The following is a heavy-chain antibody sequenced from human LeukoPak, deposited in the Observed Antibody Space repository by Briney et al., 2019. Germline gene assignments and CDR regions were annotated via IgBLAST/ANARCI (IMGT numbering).Heavy chain of an antibody. Sequence: GVSLRLSCSVSGFTYSRYRMTWVRQAPGKGLEWVSYISSSSSYIYYGDLVRGRFTISRENAKNSLYLRMNSLRAEDTAVYYCARYICGGDSCDAFDIWGHGTMVTVSS. CDR3: ARYICGGDSCDAFDI. CDR2: ISSSSSYI. V-gene: IGHV3-21*01. CDR1: GFTYSRYR. D-gene: IGHD2-21*02. J-gene: IGHJ3*02.